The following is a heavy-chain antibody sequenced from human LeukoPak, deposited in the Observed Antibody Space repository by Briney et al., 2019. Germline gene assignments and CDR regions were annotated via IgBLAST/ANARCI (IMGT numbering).Heavy chain of an antibody. CDR3: ARGSAITMIVVVIYGWFDP. V-gene: IGHV1-46*01. Sequence: ASVKVSCKASGYTFTSYYMHWVRQAPGQGLEWMGIINPSGGSTSYAQKFQGRGTMTGDTSTSTVYMELSSLRSEDTAVYYCARGSAITMIVVVIYGWFDPWGQGTLVTVSS. CDR2: INPSGGST. CDR1: GYTFTSYY. J-gene: IGHJ5*02. D-gene: IGHD3-22*01.